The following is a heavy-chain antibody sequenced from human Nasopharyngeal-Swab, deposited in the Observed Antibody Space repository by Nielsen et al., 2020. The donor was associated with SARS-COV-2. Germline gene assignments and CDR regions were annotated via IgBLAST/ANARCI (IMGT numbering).Heavy chain of an antibody. Sequence: VRQMPGKGLEWVAMISFGGDIYYNADSVKGRFIISRDNSQNTVYLQMNSLTLEDTAAYYCARDWGSSDWYNWFDPWGQGTLVTVSS. CDR3: ARDWGSSDWYNWFDP. V-gene: IGHV3-30-3*01. D-gene: IGHD6-19*01. CDR2: ISFGGDIY. J-gene: IGHJ5*02.